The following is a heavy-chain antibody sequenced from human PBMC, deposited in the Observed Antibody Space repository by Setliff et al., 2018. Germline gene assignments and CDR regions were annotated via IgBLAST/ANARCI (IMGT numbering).Heavy chain of an antibody. J-gene: IGHJ5*02. CDR1: GASITDSY. CDR3: ARDPASPAAAGGWFDP. D-gene: IGHD6-13*01. V-gene: IGHV4-38-2*02. CDR2: VNYSGTS. Sequence: SETLSLTCSVSGASITDSYWNWIRQPPGKGLEWIGSVNYSGTSYYNPSLKSRVTTSVDTSKNQFSLKLSSVTAADTAVYYCARDPASPAAAGGWFDPWGQGTLVTVSS.